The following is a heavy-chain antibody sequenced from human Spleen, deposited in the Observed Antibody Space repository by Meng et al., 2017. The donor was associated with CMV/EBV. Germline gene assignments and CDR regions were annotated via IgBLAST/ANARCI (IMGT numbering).Heavy chain of an antibody. CDR2: IYNSGQT. D-gene: IGHD1-7*01. CDR3: ARIEDNWNYALGY. Sequence: VSDSTIGRSAYYWAWIRQPPGKGLEWIGHIYNSGQTYYNPSVKSRLNMSIDTSKRQVSLSLGSVNAADSAVYFCARIEDNWNYALGYWGQGILVTVSS. J-gene: IGHJ4*02. CDR1: DSTIGRSAYY. V-gene: IGHV4-39*07.